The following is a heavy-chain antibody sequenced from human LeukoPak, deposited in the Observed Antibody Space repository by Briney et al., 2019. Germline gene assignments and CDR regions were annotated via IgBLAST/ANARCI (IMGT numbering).Heavy chain of an antibody. V-gene: IGHV3-48*02. D-gene: IGHD3-10*01. J-gene: IGHJ4*02. CDR3: ARGSFGVFDY. Sequence: GGSLRLFCAASGFTFTDYSMNWVRQAPGEGLEWVSSMNSDGSHIYHAGSVEGRFTISRDNARNSLYLQMNGLRDEDTAVYYCARGSFGVFDYWGQGILVTVSS. CDR1: GFTFTDYS. CDR2: MNSDGSHI.